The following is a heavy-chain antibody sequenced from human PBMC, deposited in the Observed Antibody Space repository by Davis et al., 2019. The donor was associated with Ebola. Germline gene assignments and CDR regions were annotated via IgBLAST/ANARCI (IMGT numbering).Heavy chain of an antibody. V-gene: IGHV3-21*01. CDR3: AKDQPDH. CDR2: IRSSHNSI. Sequence: PGGSLRLSCAASGFTFSTYNMNWVRQAPGKGLEWVSSIRSSHNSIFYADSVKGRFTISRDSAKNSLYLQMDSLRPEDTAVYYCAKDQPDHWGQGTLVTVSS. CDR1: GFTFSTYN. J-gene: IGHJ5*02.